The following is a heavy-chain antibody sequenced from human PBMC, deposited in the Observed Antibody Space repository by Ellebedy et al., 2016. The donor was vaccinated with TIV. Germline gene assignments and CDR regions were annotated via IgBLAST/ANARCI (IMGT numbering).Heavy chain of an antibody. CDR1: GFTFSSYW. V-gene: IGHV3-21*01. J-gene: IGHJ4*02. CDR2: ISSNSGNK. Sequence: GESLKISCAASGFTFSSYWMNWVRQAPGKGLEWVSSISSNSGNKYCADSVEGRFTISRDNARNSLYLQMNSLRAEDTAVYYCARDLHFAFDYWGRGTLVTVSS. CDR3: ARDLHFAFDY.